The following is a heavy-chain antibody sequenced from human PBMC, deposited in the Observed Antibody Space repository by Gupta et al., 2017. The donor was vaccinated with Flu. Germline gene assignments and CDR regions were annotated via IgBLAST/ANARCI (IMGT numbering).Heavy chain of an antibody. CDR2: ISASSANI. CDR3: ASDPSYGSSYYRYFDY. Sequence: VQLVESGGTLVQPGGSLRLSCAVSGLSFSTYAMNWVRQAPGKGLEWVSDISASSANIHYADSVRGRFTVSRDIAKNSLYLQMNSLRAEDTAVYFCASDPSYGSSYYRYFDYWGQGTLVTVSS. CDR1: GLSFSTYA. J-gene: IGHJ4*02. V-gene: IGHV3-48*01. D-gene: IGHD6-13*01.